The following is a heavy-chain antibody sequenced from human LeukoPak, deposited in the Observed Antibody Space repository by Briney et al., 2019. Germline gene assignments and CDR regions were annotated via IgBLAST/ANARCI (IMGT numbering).Heavy chain of an antibody. V-gene: IGHV3-74*01. Sequence: GGSLRLSCAASGFTFSSYWMHWVRQAPGKGLVRVSRINSDGSSTSYADSVKGRFTISRDNAKNTLYLQMNSLRAEDTAVYYCARDAGGYSYGYLDYWGQGTLVTVSS. J-gene: IGHJ4*02. D-gene: IGHD5-18*01. CDR1: GFTFSSYW. CDR2: INSDGSST. CDR3: ARDAGGYSYGYLDY.